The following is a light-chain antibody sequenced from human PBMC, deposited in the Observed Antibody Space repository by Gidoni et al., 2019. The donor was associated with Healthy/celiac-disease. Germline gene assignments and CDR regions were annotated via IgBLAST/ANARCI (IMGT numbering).Light chain of an antibody. CDR2: GAS. CDR1: QSVLYSSNNKNY. V-gene: IGKV4-1*01. Sequence: IMMTQSPASLAVSLGERATINCKSSQSVLYSSNNKNYLAWYQQKPGQPPKLLIYGASTREAGVPDRFSGSGSGTDFTLTISSLQAEDVAVYYCQQYYSTPQTFGQGTKLEIK. J-gene: IGKJ2*01. CDR3: QQYYSTPQT.